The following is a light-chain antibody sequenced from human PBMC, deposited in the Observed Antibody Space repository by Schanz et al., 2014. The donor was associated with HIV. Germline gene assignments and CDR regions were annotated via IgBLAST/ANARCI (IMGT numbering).Light chain of an antibody. Sequence: QSALTQPPSASGSPGQSVTISCTGTNSDVGAYNYVAWYQQHPGKAPKLMIYDVSDRPSGVSNRFSGSKSGNTASLSISGLQAEDEADYYCSSYTSSSPLGVFGTGTKLTVL. CDR1: NSDVGAYNY. CDR2: DVS. J-gene: IGLJ1*01. CDR3: SSYTSSSPLGV. V-gene: IGLV2-14*03.